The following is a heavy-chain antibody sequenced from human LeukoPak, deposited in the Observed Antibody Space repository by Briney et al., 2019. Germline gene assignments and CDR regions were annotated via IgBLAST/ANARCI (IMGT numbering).Heavy chain of an antibody. D-gene: IGHD5-18*01. Sequence: GGSLRLSCAASGFTFSSYGMHWVRQAPGKGLEWVAVIWYDGSNKYYADFVKGRFTISRDNSKNTLYLQMNSLRAEDTAVYYCARDEQDTAMAYYFDYWGQGTLVTVSS. V-gene: IGHV3-33*01. J-gene: IGHJ4*02. CDR2: IWYDGSNK. CDR1: GFTFSSYG. CDR3: ARDEQDTAMAYYFDY.